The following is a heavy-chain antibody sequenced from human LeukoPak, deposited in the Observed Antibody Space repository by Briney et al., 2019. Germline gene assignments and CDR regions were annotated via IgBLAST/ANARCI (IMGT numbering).Heavy chain of an antibody. CDR1: GDTFTGYY. CDR3: ASAGIAVAGSLLWFVY. V-gene: IGHV1-2*02. CDR2: VNPNSGGT. Sequence: ASVKVSCKASGDTFTGYYMRWVRQAPGQGLEWVGWVNPNSGGTNYAQKCQGRVTMPRDTSISTAYMELSRLRSDDTAVYYCASAGIAVAGSLLWFVYWGQGTLVTVSS. J-gene: IGHJ4*02. D-gene: IGHD6-19*01.